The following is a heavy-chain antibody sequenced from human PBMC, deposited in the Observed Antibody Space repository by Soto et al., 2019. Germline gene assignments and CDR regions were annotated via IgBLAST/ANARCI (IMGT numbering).Heavy chain of an antibody. Sequence: QVQLVESGGGVVQPGRSLRLSCAASGFTFSTYGMHWVRQAPGKGLERVEVIWYDGSNKYYADSVKGRFTISRDNSKNTLYLHMNSLRTEDTAVSYCAGHGGMDVWGHGTTVTVSS. V-gene: IGHV3-33*01. CDR2: IWYDGSNK. CDR3: AGHGGMDV. J-gene: IGHJ6*01. CDR1: GFTFSTYG.